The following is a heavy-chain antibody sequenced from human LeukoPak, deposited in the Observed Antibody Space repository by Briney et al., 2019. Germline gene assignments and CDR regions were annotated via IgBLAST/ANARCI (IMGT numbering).Heavy chain of an antibody. CDR1: GGSFSRSGNY. CDR2: FYYSGSI. D-gene: IGHD3-10*01. Sequence: SETLSLTCAVSGGSFSRSGNYWGWIRQPPGKGLEWIGSFYYSGSIYYSPSLESRVTISVDTSKNQLSLKVHSVTAADTAVYYCAREGTGHWGQGTLVTVSS. J-gene: IGHJ4*02. V-gene: IGHV4-39*07. CDR3: AREGTGH.